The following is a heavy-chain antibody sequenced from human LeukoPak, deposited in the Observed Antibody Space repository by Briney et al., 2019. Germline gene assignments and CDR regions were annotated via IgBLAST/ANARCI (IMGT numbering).Heavy chain of an antibody. V-gene: IGHV4-34*01. CDR2: INPSRNT. CDR3: ARMVDSSGYPRIDY. CDR1: GGSFSGYY. Sequence: PSETLSLTCAVFGGSFSGYYWNWIRQPPGKGLEWIGQINPSRNTNYNPSLKSRVTISVDTSKNQFSLKLSSVTAADTAVYYCARMVDSSGYPRIDYWGQGTLVTVSS. D-gene: IGHD3-22*01. J-gene: IGHJ4*02.